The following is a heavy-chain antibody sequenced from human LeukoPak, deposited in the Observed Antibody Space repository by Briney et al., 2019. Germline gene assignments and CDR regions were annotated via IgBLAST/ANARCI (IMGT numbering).Heavy chain of an antibody. CDR3: AKDYCSGGSCYGFDP. Sequence: PGGSLRLSCAASGFTFSSYAMSWVRQAPGKGLEWVSAISGSGGSTYYADSVKGRFTISRDNSKNTLYLQMNSLRAEDTAVYYCAKDYCSGGSCYGFDPWGQGTLVTVSS. J-gene: IGHJ5*02. CDR1: GFTFSSYA. CDR2: ISGSGGST. V-gene: IGHV3-23*01. D-gene: IGHD2-15*01.